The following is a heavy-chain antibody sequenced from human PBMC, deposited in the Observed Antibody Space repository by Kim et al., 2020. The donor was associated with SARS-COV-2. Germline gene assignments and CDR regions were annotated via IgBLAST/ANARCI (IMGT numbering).Heavy chain of an antibody. J-gene: IGHJ3*02. V-gene: IGHV1-18*01. D-gene: IGHD2-2*01. Sequence: KFQGRVTMTTDTSTNTVYMELRSLRSDDTAIYYCARDVGYCSSITCYAFDIWGQGTMVTVSS. CDR3: ARDVGYCSSITCYAFDI.